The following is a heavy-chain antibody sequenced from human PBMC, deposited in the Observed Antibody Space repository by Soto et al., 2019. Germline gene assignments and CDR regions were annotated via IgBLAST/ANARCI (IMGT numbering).Heavy chain of an antibody. D-gene: IGHD1-26*01. CDR2: IYYSGST. CDR3: ARDRSAFDI. Sequence: SETLSLTCTVSGGSISSYYWSRIRQPPGKGLEWIGYIYYSGSTNYNPSLKSRVTISVDTSKNQFSLKLSSVTAADTAVYYCARDRSAFDIWGQGTMVTVSS. V-gene: IGHV4-59*01. J-gene: IGHJ3*02. CDR1: GGSISSYY.